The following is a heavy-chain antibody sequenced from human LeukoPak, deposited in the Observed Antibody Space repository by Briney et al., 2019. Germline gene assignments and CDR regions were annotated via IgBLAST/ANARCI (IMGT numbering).Heavy chain of an antibody. CDR3: ARDYGSGRQYYFDY. Sequence: ASVKVSCKASGYTFTRHYMYWVRQAPGQGLEWMGWISAYNGNTNYAQKLQGRVTTTTDTSTNTAYMELRSLRSDDTAVYYCARDYGSGRQYYFDYWGQGTLVTVSS. J-gene: IGHJ4*02. V-gene: IGHV1-18*04. D-gene: IGHD3-10*01. CDR2: ISAYNGNT. CDR1: GYTFTRHY.